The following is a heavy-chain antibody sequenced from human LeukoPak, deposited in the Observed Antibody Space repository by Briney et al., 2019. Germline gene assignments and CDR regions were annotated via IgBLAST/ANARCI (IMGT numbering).Heavy chain of an antibody. J-gene: IGHJ4*02. CDR3: ARDFGMATIFDY. CDR2: ISAYNGNT. CDR1: GGTFSSYG. Sequence: ASVKVSCKTSGGTFSSYGISWVRQAPGQGLEWMGWISAYNGNTNYAQKLQGRVTMTTDTSTSTAYMELRSLRSDDTAVYYCARDFGMATIFDYWGQGTLVTVSS. D-gene: IGHD5-24*01. V-gene: IGHV1-18*01.